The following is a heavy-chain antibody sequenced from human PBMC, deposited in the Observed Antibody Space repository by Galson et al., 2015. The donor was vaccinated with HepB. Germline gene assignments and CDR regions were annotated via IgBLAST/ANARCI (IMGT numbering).Heavy chain of an antibody. CDR2: IHVADGHT. J-gene: IGHJ4*02. CDR1: GYLFSAYG. CDR3: VRDNDFRFDY. D-gene: IGHD1-1*01. Sequence: SVKVSCKASGYLFSAYGIGWVRQAPGRGPEWLGWIHVADGHTNYGQRFQGRVTITTDTSTATAYMELRNLKSDDTALYYCVRDNDFRFDYWGQGTLVTVSS. V-gene: IGHV1-18*01.